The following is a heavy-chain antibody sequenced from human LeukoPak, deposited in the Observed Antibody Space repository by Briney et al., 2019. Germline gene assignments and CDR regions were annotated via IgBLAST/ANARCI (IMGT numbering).Heavy chain of an antibody. CDR1: GGSISSSSYY. J-gene: IGHJ5*02. CDR3: ARDTWFDP. CDR2: IYYSGST. V-gene: IGHV4-61*01. Sequence: SETLSLTCTVSGGSISSSSYYWGWIRQPPGKGLEWIGYIYYSGSTNYNPSLKSRVTISVDTSKNQFSLKLSSVTAADTAVYYCARDTWFDPWGQGTLVTVSS.